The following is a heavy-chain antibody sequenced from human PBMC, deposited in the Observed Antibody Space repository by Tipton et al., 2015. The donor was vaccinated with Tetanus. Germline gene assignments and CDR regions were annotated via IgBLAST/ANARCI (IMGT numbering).Heavy chain of an antibody. V-gene: IGHV4-39*01. CDR2: IYDSGDT. J-gene: IGHJ4*02. D-gene: IGHD3-3*01. Sequence: TLSLTCTVSGGPISGGTFYWGWIRQTPGKGLEWIGSIYDSGDTYYIPSLKSRVTISVDTSKHHFSLNLHSMAAADPVVYYCARHHSGYFTPLDYRGQANLVTVSS. CDR1: GGPISGGTFY. CDR3: ARHHSGYFTPLDY.